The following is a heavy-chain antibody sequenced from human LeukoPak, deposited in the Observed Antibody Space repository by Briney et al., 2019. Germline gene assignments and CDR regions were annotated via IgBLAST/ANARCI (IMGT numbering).Heavy chain of an antibody. CDR1: GYTFSDSY. V-gene: IGHV1-46*01. CDR2: INLSAGSS. J-gene: IGHJ4*02. D-gene: IGHD1-14*01. Sequence: ASVKVSCKASGYTFSDSYMHWVRQAPGQGLEWMGIINLSAGSSSYAQKFQGRVSMTRDMSTSTVYMELSSLRSEDTAVYYCARDLRTRSVLMTGLPDYWGQGTLVTVSS. CDR3: ARDLRTRSVLMTGLPDY.